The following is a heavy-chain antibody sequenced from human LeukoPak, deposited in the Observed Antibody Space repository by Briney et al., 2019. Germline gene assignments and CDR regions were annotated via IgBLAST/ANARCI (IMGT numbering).Heavy chain of an antibody. Sequence: SETLSLTCTVSGGSISSYYWSWIRQPPGKGLEWIGCIYYSGSTNYNPSLKSRVTISVDTSENQFSLKLSSVTAADTAVYYCARDRSWGIDYWGQETLVTVSS. CDR3: ARDRSWGIDY. CDR1: GGSISSYY. D-gene: IGHD3-10*01. CDR2: IYYSGST. J-gene: IGHJ4*02. V-gene: IGHV4-59*01.